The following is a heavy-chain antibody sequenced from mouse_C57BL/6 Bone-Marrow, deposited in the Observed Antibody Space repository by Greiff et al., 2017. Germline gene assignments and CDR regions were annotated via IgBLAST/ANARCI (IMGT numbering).Heavy chain of an antibody. D-gene: IGHD1-1*01. CDR2: IDPEIGDT. J-gene: IGHJ2*01. Sequence: EVQLQQSGAELVRPGASVKLSCTASGFNIKDDYIHWVKQRPEQGLEWIGWIDPEIGDTAYASKFQGKANITSYTSSTTAYLQLSSLTSEDTAVFDCSSFVSNYFDFWGQGTPLTVAS. CDR1: GFNIKDDY. CDR3: SSFVSNYFDF. V-gene: IGHV14-4*01.